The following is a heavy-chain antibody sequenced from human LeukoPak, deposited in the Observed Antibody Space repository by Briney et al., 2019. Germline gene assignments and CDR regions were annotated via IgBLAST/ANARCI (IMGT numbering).Heavy chain of an antibody. D-gene: IGHD1-1*01. CDR2: IYTSGST. Sequence: SGTLSLTCTVSGGSISSYYWSWIRQPAGKGLEWIGRIYTSGSTNYNPSLKSRVTMSVDTSKNQFSLKLSSVTAADTAVYYCARESYNRGAFDIWGQGTMVTVSS. V-gene: IGHV4-4*07. CDR3: ARESYNRGAFDI. CDR1: GGSISSYY. J-gene: IGHJ3*02.